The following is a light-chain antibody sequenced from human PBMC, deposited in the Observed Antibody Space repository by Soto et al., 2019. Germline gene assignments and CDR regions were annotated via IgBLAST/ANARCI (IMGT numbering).Light chain of an antibody. CDR3: QLYGSSPQLT. J-gene: IGKJ4*01. CDR2: DSS. CDR1: QILNGGS. V-gene: IGKV3-20*01. Sequence: EIVLTQSRGTLSLSPGDRAALSCRTTQILNGGSLAWYQVKPGQAPRLLMYDSSIRAAGVPNRFSGSGSGTDFTLTISRLETEDFAVYYCQLYGSSPQLTFGGGTKVEIK.